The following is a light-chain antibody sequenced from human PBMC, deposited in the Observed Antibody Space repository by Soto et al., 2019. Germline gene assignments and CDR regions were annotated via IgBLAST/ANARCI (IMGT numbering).Light chain of an antibody. V-gene: IGLV2-14*03. CDR3: SSYTPSNTRQIV. CDR1: SSDVCGYND. Sequence: QSALTQPASVSGSPVQSITISCTGTSSDVCGYNDVSWYQHHPGKAPKLIIYDVTNRPPGVSKPFSGSKSGNTASLTISGLQPEDEADYYCSSYTPSNTRQIVFGTGTQLTVL. J-gene: IGLJ1*01. CDR2: DVT.